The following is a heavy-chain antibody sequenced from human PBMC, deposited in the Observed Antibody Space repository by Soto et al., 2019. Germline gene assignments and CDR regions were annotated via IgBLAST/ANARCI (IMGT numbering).Heavy chain of an antibody. J-gene: IGHJ4*02. D-gene: IGHD3-10*01. CDR3: ARGGGSGSYYLPFDY. CDR1: GGSISSYY. V-gene: IGHV4-59*01. Sequence: SETLSLTCTVSGGSISSYYWSWIRQPPGKGLEWIGYIYYSGSTNYNPSLKSRVTISVDTSKNQFSLKLSSVTAADTAVYYCARGGGSGSYYLPFDYWGQGTLVTRLL. CDR2: IYYSGST.